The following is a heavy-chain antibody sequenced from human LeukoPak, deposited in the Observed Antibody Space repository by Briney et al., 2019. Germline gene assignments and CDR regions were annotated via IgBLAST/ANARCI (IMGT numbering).Heavy chain of an antibody. V-gene: IGHV3-23*01. Sequence: GGSLRLSCAASGFTFSSYAMSWVRQAPGKGLEWVSATSGSGGSTYYADSVKGRFTIPRDNSKNTLYLQMNSLRAEDTAVYYRAKGPYYYDSSGSIYYFDYWGQGTLVTVSS. D-gene: IGHD3-22*01. CDR1: GFTFSSYA. J-gene: IGHJ4*02. CDR3: AKGPYYYDSSGSIYYFDY. CDR2: TSGSGGST.